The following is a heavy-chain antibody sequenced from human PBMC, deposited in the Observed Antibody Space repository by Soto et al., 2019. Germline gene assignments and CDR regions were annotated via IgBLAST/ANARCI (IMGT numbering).Heavy chain of an antibody. V-gene: IGHV4-39*01. J-gene: IGHJ4*02. CDR3: ARVRRSGWYLDY. Sequence: SETLSLTCTVSGDSISSSSYYWGWIRQPPGKGLEWMGSVYFSGATNYNSALKSRVTISVDTSKNQFSLKLSSVTAADTAVYYCARVRRSGWYLDYWGQGTLVTVSS. CDR2: VYFSGAT. CDR1: GDSISSSSYY. D-gene: IGHD6-19*01.